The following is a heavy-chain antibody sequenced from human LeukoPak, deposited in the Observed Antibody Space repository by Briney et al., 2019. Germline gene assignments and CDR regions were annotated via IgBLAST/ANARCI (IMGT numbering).Heavy chain of an antibody. D-gene: IGHD6-6*01. V-gene: IGHV3-64*01. CDR2: ISSNGGST. CDR3: ARISSSYDYDY. J-gene: IGHJ4*02. Sequence: GGSLRLSCAASGFTFRSYGMHWVRKAPGKGLEYVAAISSNGGSTDYANSVKGRFTISRDNSKNTLYLQMGSLRAEDMAVYYCARISSSYDYDYWGQGTLVTVSS. CDR1: GFTFRSYG.